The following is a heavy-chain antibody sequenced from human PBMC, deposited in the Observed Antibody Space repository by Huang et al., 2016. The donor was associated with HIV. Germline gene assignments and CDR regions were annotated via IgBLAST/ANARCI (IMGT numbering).Heavy chain of an antibody. J-gene: IGHJ4*02. D-gene: IGHD6-19*01. V-gene: IGHV4-34*01. Sequence: QVRLEQWGAGLLKSSETLSLTCAVYGGSFSDHFWTWIRQSPGKGLEWIGEVNHEGSTKYNPTLKSRVTITADMSKNQFSLKLDSMTGADTGLYFCARPGYGSGWRFDSWGRGTLVTVTS. CDR1: GGSFSDHF. CDR2: VNHEGST. CDR3: ARPGYGSGWRFDS.